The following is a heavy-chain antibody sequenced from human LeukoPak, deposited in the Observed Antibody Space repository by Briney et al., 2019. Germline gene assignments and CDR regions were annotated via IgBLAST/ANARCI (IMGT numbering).Heavy chain of an antibody. CDR3: ARGRLRFLEWLGYYYYGMDV. CDR1: GGSISSYY. D-gene: IGHD3-3*01. V-gene: IGHV4-59*01. CDR2: IYYSGST. Sequence: PSETLSHTCTVSGGSISSYYWSWIRQPPGKGLEWIGYIYYSGSTNYNPSLKSRVTISVDTSKNQFSLKLSSVTAADTAVYYCARGRLRFLEWLGYYYYGMDVWGQGTTVTVSS. J-gene: IGHJ6*02.